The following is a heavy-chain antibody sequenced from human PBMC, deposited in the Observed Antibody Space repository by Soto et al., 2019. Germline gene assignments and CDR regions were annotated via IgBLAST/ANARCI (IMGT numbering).Heavy chain of an antibody. Sequence: GGSLRLSCSASGFTFSSYAMHWVRQAPGKGLEYVSAISSNGGSTYYADSVKGRFTISRDNSKNTLYLQMSSLRAEDTAVYFCVTHPQQSAIFGVVPHWGQGTLVSVSS. CDR1: GFTFSSYA. D-gene: IGHD3-3*01. CDR3: VTHPQQSAIFGVVPH. V-gene: IGHV3-64D*06. CDR2: ISSNGGST. J-gene: IGHJ4*02.